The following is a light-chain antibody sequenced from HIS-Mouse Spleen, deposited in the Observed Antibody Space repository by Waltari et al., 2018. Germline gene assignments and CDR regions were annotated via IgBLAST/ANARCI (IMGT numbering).Light chain of an antibody. Sequence: DIQMTQSPSTLXASVGDRVTITCRASQSISSWLAXYQQKPGKAPKLLIYKASSFEXXVPSXXSGSGSGTEFTLTISSLQPDDFATYYCQQYNSYSRTFGQGTKVEIK. V-gene: IGKV1-5*03. CDR3: QQYNSYSRT. J-gene: IGKJ1*01. CDR2: KAS. CDR1: QSISSW.